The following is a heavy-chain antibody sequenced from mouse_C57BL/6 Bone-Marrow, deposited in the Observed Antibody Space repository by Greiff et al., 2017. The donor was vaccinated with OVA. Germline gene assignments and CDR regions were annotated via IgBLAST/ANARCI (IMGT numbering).Heavy chain of an antibody. CDR1: GFTFSDFY. V-gene: IGHV7-1*01. CDR2: SRNKANDYTT. Sequence: EVKLMDSGGGLVQSGRSLRLSCATSGFTFSDFYMEWVRQAPGKGLEWIAASRNKANDYTTEYSASVKGRFIVSRDTSQSILYLQMNALRAEDTAIYYCARDANDYDEAWFAYWGQGTLVTVAA. CDR3: ARDANDYDEAWFAY. D-gene: IGHD2-4*01. J-gene: IGHJ3*01.